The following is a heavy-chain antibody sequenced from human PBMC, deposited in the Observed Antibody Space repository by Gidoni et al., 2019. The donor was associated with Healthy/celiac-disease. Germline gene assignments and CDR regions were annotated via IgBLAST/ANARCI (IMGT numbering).Heavy chain of an antibody. CDR2: ISWNSGSI. CDR1: GVTLDDYA. Sequence: EVQLVESGGGLVQPGRYLRLSCAASGVTLDDYAMHWVRQAPGKGLEWVSVISWNSGSIGYADSVKGRFTISRDNAKNSLYLQMNSLRAEDTALYYCAKGPMIVVAAYYFDYWGQGTLVTVSS. J-gene: IGHJ4*02. V-gene: IGHV3-9*01. CDR3: AKGPMIVVAAYYFDY. D-gene: IGHD3-22*01.